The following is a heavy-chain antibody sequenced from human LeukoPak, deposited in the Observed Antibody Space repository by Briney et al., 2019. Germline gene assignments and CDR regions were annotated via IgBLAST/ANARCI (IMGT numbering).Heavy chain of an antibody. V-gene: IGHV5-51*01. J-gene: IGHJ5*02. CDR3: ARLAPDYADYWFDL. Sequence: GESLKIFCKTSGYHFSIKWIGCVRQMPGKVLEWMGIIYPLNSITRYGPFFQGHVTISADTSIKIAYLQWTSLKPSDTAIYYCARLAPDYADYWFDLWGQGPLVTVSS. CDR2: IYPLNSIT. D-gene: IGHD4-17*01. CDR1: GYHFSIKW.